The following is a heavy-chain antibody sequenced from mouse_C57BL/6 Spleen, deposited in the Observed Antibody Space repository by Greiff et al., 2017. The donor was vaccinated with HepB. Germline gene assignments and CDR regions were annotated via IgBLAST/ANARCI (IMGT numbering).Heavy chain of an antibody. V-gene: IGHV1-50*01. J-gene: IGHJ1*03. D-gene: IGHD1-1*01. Sequence: VKLQQPGAELVKPGASVKLSCKASGYTFTSYWMQWVKQRPGQGLEWIGEIDPSDSYTNYNQKFKGKATLTVDTSSSTAYMQLSSLTSEDSAVYYCARSYGSSPYWYFDVWGTGTTVTVSS. CDR2: IDPSDSYT. CDR1: GYTFTSYW. CDR3: ARSYGSSPYWYFDV.